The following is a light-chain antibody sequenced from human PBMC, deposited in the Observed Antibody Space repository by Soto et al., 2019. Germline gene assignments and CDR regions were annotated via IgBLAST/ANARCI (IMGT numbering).Light chain of an antibody. CDR3: SSYTSTSTSVL. J-gene: IGLJ3*02. V-gene: IGLV2-14*01. CDR2: EVT. Sequence: QSVLTQPASVSGSPGQSITISCSGFSSDVGDYNYVSWYQQHAGKVPKLIIYEVTNRPLGVSDRFSGSKSGYTASLTISGLQTDDEADYYCSSYTSTSTSVLFGGGTKLTVL. CDR1: SSDVGDYNY.